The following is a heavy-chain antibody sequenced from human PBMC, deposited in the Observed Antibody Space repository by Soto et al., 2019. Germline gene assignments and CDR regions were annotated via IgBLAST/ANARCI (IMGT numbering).Heavy chain of an antibody. CDR2: IYHSGST. Sequence: SETLYLTCAVSGGSISSSNWWSWVRQPPGKGLEWIGEIYHSGSTNYNPSLKSRVTISVDKSKNQFSLKLSSVTAADTAVYYCARGCGKPAAGTFDLLDPWGKGSLVIVSS. J-gene: IGHJ5*02. CDR3: ARGCGKPAAGTFDLLDP. D-gene: IGHD6-13*01. CDR1: GGSISSSNW. V-gene: IGHV4-4*02.